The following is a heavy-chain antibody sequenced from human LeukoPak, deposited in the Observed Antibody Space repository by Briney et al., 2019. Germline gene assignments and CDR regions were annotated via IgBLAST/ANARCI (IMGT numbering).Heavy chain of an antibody. Sequence: ASVKVSCKASGYTFSSCDINWVRQATGQGLEWIGWMNPNSGNTGYGQSFQGRVTMTRDNSISTAYMELSNLRSEDTAIYYCTRGSSGRRDYWGQGTLVTVSS. J-gene: IGHJ4*02. CDR1: GYTFSSCD. V-gene: IGHV1-8*01. CDR2: MNPNSGNT. CDR3: TRGSSGRRDY. D-gene: IGHD6-19*01.